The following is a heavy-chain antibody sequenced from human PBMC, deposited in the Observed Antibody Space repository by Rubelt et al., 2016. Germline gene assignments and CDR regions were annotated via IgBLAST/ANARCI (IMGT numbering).Heavy chain of an antibody. D-gene: IGHD5/OR15-5a*01. J-gene: IGHJ4*02. CDR1: GFTFTSSW. V-gene: IGHV3-7*01. Sequence: EVHLVESGGGLVQPGGSLRLSCAASGFTFTSSWMSWVRQAPGKGLECVANIKQDGSDYYYLDSVKGRFTISRDNTKNSLYLQMNSLGVEDTAVYYCARSYGVYDKLFDFWGQGTLVTVSS. CDR2: IKQDGSDY. CDR3: ARSYGVYDKLFDF.